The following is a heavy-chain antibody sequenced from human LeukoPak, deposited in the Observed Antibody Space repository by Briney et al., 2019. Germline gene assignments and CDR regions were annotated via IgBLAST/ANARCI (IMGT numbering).Heavy chain of an antibody. Sequence: ASVKVSCKASGYTFTGYYIHWVRQAPGQGLEWMGWINPNSGGTKYAQKFQGRVTMTRDTSISAAYMELSRLSSDDTAVYYCARVAYYGSGSYTYYMDVWGKGTTVTISS. CDR3: ARVAYYGSGSYTYYMDV. CDR1: GYTFTGYY. D-gene: IGHD3-10*01. V-gene: IGHV1-2*02. CDR2: INPNSGGT. J-gene: IGHJ6*03.